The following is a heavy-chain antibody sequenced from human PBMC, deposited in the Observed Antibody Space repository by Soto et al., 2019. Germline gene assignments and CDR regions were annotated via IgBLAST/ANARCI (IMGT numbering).Heavy chain of an antibody. V-gene: IGHV3-7*01. D-gene: IGHD5-12*01. CDR1: AVTFTGYG. CDR3: ARHVDIVALDAFDI. CDR2: IRQDGSEK. Sequence: GGSLRLSCAASAVTFTGYGMHWVRQAPGKGLEWVANIRQDGSEKYYVDSVKGRFTISRDNAKNSLYLQMNSLRAEDTAVYYCARHVDIVALDAFDIWGQGTMVTVSS. J-gene: IGHJ3*02.